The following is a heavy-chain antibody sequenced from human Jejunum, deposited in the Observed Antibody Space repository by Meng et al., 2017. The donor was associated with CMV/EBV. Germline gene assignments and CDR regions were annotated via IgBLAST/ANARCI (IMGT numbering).Heavy chain of an antibody. Sequence: CAASGFTCSTDWMTWVRQAPGKGLEWVANIKQDGSEKYYVDSVKGRFTISRDNAKNSLFLQMNSLRAEDTAMYYCARNARGSGYWGQGTLVTVSS. CDR3: ARNARGSGY. J-gene: IGHJ4*02. V-gene: IGHV3-7*01. D-gene: IGHD3-10*01. CDR2: IKQDGSEK. CDR1: GFTCSTDW.